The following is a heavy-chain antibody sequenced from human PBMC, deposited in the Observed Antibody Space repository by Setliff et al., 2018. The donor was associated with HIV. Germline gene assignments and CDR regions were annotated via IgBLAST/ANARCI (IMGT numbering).Heavy chain of an antibody. V-gene: IGHV4-4*09. J-gene: IGHJ5*02. CDR1: GGSFSNFF. CDR3: ARRGRFMGWFDP. D-gene: IGHD3-3*01. CDR2: INSSGTT. Sequence: LSLTCTVSGGSFSNFFWNWIRQPPGKGLEWNGYINSSGTTNYNPSLKSRVNISIDPSKNHFTLRLSSVTVADTAVYYCARRGRFMGWFDPWGQGSLVTVSS.